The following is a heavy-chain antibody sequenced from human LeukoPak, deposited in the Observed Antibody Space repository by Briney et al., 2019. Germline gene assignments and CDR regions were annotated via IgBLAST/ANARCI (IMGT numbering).Heavy chain of an antibody. CDR1: GFTFSSYN. CDR3: VRDVAVARQAFRGYYYYYMDV. Sequence: PGGSLRLSCAASGFTFSSYNMNWVRQAPGKGLEWVSSISSASDYTYYADSVKGRFTISRDNAKNSLYVQMNSLRAEDTAVYYCVRDVAVARQAFRGYYYYYMDVWGTGTTVTVSS. D-gene: IGHD6-6*01. V-gene: IGHV3-21*01. CDR2: ISSASDYT. J-gene: IGHJ6*03.